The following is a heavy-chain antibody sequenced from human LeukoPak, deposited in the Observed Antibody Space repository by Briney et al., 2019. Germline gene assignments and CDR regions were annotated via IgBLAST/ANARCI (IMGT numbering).Heavy chain of an antibody. Sequence: GGSLRLSCAAPGFTLSSNYMSWVRQAPGKGLEWVSVIYSGGSTYCADSVKGRFTISRHNSKNTLYFQMKSLRAEDTAVYYCAREGIVATITLGYDSYGMDVWGQGTTVTVSS. D-gene: IGHD5-12*01. CDR3: AREGIVATITLGYDSYGMDV. V-gene: IGHV3-66*01. CDR1: GFTLSSNY. CDR2: IYSGGST. J-gene: IGHJ6*02.